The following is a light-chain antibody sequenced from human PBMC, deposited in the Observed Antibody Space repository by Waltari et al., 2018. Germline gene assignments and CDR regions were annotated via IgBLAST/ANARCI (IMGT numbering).Light chain of an antibody. CDR3: QQRHDWPLN. V-gene: IGKV3-11*01. CDR1: QSVRSY. J-gene: IGKJ4*01. Sequence: EILLTQSPVTLSVSRGERATLSCKASQSVRSYLAWYQQKPGQAPRLLIYDASNRASGIPARFSGSGSGTDFTLTISNVEPEDFAVYYCQQRHDWPLNFGGGTKLEIK. CDR2: DAS.